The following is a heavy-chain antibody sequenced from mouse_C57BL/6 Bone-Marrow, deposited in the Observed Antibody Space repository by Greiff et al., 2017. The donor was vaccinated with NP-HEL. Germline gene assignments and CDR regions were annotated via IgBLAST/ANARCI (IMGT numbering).Heavy chain of an antibody. V-gene: IGHV5-6*01. CDR1: GFTFSSYG. CDR3: ASQAGMFAY. D-gene: IGHD4-1*01. CDR2: ISSGGSYS. Sequence: EVQGVESGGDLVKPGGSLKLSCAASGFTFSSYGMSWVRQTPDKRLEWVATISSGGSYSYYPDSVKGRFTISRDNATNTLYLKMSSLKAEDTAMYYCASQAGMFAYWGQGTLVTVSA. J-gene: IGHJ3*01.